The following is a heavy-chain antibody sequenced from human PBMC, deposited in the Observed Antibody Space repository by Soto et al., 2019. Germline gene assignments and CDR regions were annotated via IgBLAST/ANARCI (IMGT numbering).Heavy chain of an antibody. CDR1: LYIFSNYY. CDR2: INPDNDNT. J-gene: IGHJ6*03. Sequence: QVELLQSGPEMKRPGASVKVSCKAALYIFSNYYIVWVRQAPGQGLDWVGWINPDNDNTNVAQRFQGRVTLTTDTSTETAFMELSGQTSDDTGIFYCARGAVSGYSYLRDMDFWGRGTTLTVSS. V-gene: IGHV1-18*01. CDR3: ARGAVSGYSYLRDMDF. D-gene: IGHD3-22*01.